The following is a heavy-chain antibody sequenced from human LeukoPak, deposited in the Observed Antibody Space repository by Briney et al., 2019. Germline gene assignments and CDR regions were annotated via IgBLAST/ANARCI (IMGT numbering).Heavy chain of an antibody. Sequence: GGSLRLSCAASGFTSSSYSMNWVRQAPGKGLEWVSSISSSSSYIYYADSVKGRFTISRDNAKNSLYLQMNSLRAEDTAVYYCAREPVLRFLEWLSYYFDYWGQGTLVTVSS. V-gene: IGHV3-21*01. D-gene: IGHD3-3*01. CDR2: ISSSSSYI. J-gene: IGHJ4*02. CDR1: GFTSSSYS. CDR3: AREPVLRFLEWLSYYFDY.